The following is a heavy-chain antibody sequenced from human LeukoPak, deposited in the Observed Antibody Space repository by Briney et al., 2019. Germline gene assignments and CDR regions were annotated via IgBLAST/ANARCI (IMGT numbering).Heavy chain of an antibody. CDR3: AHTVYRLSLFAPMTTVTPPDY. V-gene: IGHV2-5*02. CDR1: GFSLSTSGVG. CDR2: IYWDDDK. Sequence: SGPTLVKPTQTLTLTCTFSGFSLSTSGVGVGWIRQPPGKALEWLALIYWDDDKRYSPSLKSRLTITKDTSKNQVVLTMTNMDPVDTATYYCAHTVYRLSLFAPMTTVTPPDYWGQGTLVTVSS. J-gene: IGHJ4*02. D-gene: IGHD4-17*01.